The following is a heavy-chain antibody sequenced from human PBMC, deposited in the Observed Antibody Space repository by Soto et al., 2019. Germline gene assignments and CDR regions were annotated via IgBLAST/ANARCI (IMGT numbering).Heavy chain of an antibody. Sequence: SVKVSCKASGGTFSSYAISWVRQAPGQGLEWMGGIIPIFGTANYAQKFQGRVTITADESTSTAYMELSSLRSGDTAVYYCAREPVGATASFDYWGQGTLVTVSS. CDR3: AREPVGATASFDY. CDR2: IIPIFGTA. CDR1: GGTFSSYA. J-gene: IGHJ4*02. D-gene: IGHD1-26*01. V-gene: IGHV1-69*13.